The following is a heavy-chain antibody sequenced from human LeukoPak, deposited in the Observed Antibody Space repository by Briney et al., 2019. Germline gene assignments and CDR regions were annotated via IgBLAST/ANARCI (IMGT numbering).Heavy chain of an antibody. D-gene: IGHD6-6*01. CDR1: GYTFTGYY. V-gene: IGHV1-2*02. Sequence: ASVKVSCKASGYTFTGYYMHWVRQAPGQGLEWMGWINPNSGGTNYAQKFQGRVTMTRDTSISTAYMELSRLRSDDTAVYYCARGSIPWQLVHRNFDYWGQGTLVTVSS. J-gene: IGHJ4*02. CDR3: ARGSIPWQLVHRNFDY. CDR2: INPNSGGT.